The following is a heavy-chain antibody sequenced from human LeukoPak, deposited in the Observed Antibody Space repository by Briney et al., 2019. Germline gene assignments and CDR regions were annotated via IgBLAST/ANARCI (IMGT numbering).Heavy chain of an antibody. CDR2: ISSGGSGT. CDR3: AKDPRYYDSLTGPVGY. Sequence: QPGGSLRLSCAASGFTFSSFAMNWVRQAPGKGLEWVSTISSGGSGTYYADSVKGRFTISRDNSKNTLYLQMNSLRAEDSAVYFCAKDPRYYDSLTGPVGYWGQGTLVTVSS. J-gene: IGHJ4*02. D-gene: IGHD3-9*01. V-gene: IGHV3-23*01. CDR1: GFTFSSFA.